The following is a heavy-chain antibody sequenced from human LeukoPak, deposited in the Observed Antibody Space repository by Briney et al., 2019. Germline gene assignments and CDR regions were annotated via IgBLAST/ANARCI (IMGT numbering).Heavy chain of an antibody. CDR2: IYYSGST. V-gene: IGHV4-59*08. D-gene: IGHD6-13*01. CDR3: AVSGIAAAGTIDY. Sequence: PSETLSLTCTVSGGSISSYYWSWIRQPPGKGLEWIGYIYYSGSTNYNPSLKSRVTIPVDTSKNQFSLKLSSVTAADTAVYYCAVSGIAAAGTIDYWGQGTLVTVSS. CDR1: GGSISSYY. J-gene: IGHJ4*02.